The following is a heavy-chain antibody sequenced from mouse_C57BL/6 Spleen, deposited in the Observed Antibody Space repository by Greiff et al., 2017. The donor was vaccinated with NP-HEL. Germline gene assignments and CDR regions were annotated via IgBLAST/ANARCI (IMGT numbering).Heavy chain of an antibody. Sequence: EVNLVESGGGLVKPGGSLKLSCAASGFTFSSYAMSWVRQTPEKRLAWVATISDGGSYTYYPDNVKGRFTISRDNAKNNLYLQMSHLKSEDTAMYYCARDGAAQATDYWGKGTTLTVSS. CDR2: ISDGGSYT. D-gene: IGHD3-2*02. V-gene: IGHV5-4*01. CDR1: GFTFSSYA. CDR3: ARDGAAQATDY. J-gene: IGHJ2*01.